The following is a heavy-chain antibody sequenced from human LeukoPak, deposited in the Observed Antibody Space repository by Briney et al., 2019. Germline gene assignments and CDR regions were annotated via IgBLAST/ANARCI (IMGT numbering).Heavy chain of an antibody. Sequence: HSGGSLRLSCAASGFTFSSYAMDWVRQAPGRGVEYVSAISSNGASTYYANSVKARFTISRDNSKNTLYLQMGSLRAEDMAVSYCARDIKDSSGYFHWFDPWGQGTLVTVSS. CDR2: ISSNGAST. D-gene: IGHD3-22*01. CDR1: GFTFSSYA. CDR3: ARDIKDSSGYFHWFDP. V-gene: IGHV3-64*01. J-gene: IGHJ5*02.